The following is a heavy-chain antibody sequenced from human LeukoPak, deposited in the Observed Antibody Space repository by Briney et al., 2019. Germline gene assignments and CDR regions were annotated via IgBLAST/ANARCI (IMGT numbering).Heavy chain of an antibody. CDR3: ASPPLPAVIGYYYYNVDV. CDR2: ISGSGGST. Sequence: GGSLRLSCAASGFTFSSYAMSWVRQAPGKGLEWVSAISGSGGSTYYADSVKGRFAISRDNSKNTLYLQMNSLRAEDTAVYFCASPPLPAVIGYYYYNVDVWGQGTTVTVSS. D-gene: IGHD2-2*01. J-gene: IGHJ6*02. CDR1: GFTFSSYA. V-gene: IGHV3-23*01.